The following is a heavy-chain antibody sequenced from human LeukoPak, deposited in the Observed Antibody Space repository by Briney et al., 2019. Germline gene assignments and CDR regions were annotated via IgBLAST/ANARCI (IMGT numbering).Heavy chain of an antibody. V-gene: IGHV3-23*01. CDR1: GFTFSSYA. CDR3: AKYGTYDSSGYILD. CDR2: ISGSGGST. J-gene: IGHJ4*02. D-gene: IGHD3-22*01. Sequence: GGSLRLSCAASGFTFSSYAMSWVRQAPGKRLEWVSAISGSGGSTYYADSVKGRFTISRDNSKNTLYLQMNSLRAEDTAVYYCAKYGTYDSSGYILDWGQGTLVTVSS.